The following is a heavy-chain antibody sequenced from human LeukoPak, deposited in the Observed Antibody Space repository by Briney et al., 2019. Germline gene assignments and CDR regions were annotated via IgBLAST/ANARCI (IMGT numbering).Heavy chain of an antibody. D-gene: IGHD2-8*01. Sequence: ASVKVSCKASGYTFTGYYMHWVRQAPGQGLEWMGWINPNSGGTNYAQKFQGRVTMTRDTSISTAYMELSRLRSDDTAVYYCARVRRTNGVCSGRYGFDPWGQGTLVTVSS. V-gene: IGHV1-2*02. CDR2: INPNSGGT. CDR3: ARVRRTNGVCSGRYGFDP. CDR1: GYTFTGYY. J-gene: IGHJ5*02.